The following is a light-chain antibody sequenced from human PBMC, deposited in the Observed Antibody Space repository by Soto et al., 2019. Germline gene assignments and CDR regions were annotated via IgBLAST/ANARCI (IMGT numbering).Light chain of an antibody. CDR3: QQYDNLPLVT. CDR1: QGINKY. Sequence: DIRMTQSPSSLSASVGDRVTITCQASQGINKYLNWYLQKPGKAPRLLIYDASNFQTGVPSRFSGSGSDTDFTLTISSLQPADIGTNSCQQYDNLPLVTIGGGTKVEIK. CDR2: DAS. V-gene: IGKV1-33*01. J-gene: IGKJ4*01.